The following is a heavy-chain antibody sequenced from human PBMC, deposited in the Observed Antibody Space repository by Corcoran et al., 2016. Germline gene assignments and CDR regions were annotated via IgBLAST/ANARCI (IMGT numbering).Heavy chain of an antibody. D-gene: IGHD6-13*01. Sequence: QVQLQESGPGLVKPSGTLSLTCAVSGGSISSSNWWSWVRQPPGKGLEWIGEIYHSGSTNYNPSLKSRVTISVDKSKNQCSLKLRSVTAADTAVYDGARWAWVGSSWHNWFDPWGQGTLVTVSS. CDR2: IYHSGST. J-gene: IGHJ5*02. V-gene: IGHV4-4*02. CDR1: GGSISSSNW. CDR3: ARWAWVGSSWHNWFDP.